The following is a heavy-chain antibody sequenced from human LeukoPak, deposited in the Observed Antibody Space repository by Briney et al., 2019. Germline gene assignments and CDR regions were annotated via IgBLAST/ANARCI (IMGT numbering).Heavy chain of an antibody. D-gene: IGHD2-2*01. CDR2: IIPIFGTA. J-gene: IGHJ4*02. Sequence: ASVKVSCKASGGTFSSYAISWVRQAPGQGLEWMGGIIPIFGTANYAQKFQGRVTITADESTSTAYMELSSLRSEDTAVYYCARDPSYSRHGQKDCSNTSCYPKQDYEGDDYWGQGTLVTVSS. V-gene: IGHV1-69*01. CDR1: GGTFSSYA. CDR3: ARDPSYSRHGQKDCSNTSCYPKQDYEGDDY.